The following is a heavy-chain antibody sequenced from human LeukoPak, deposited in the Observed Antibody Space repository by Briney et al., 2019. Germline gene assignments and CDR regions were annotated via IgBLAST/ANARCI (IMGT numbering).Heavy chain of an antibody. Sequence: GGSLRLSCAASGFTFSSYSMNWVRQAPGKGLEWVSSISSSSSYIYYADSVKGRSTISRDNAKNSLYLQMNSLRAEDTAVYYCARVPNCSGGSCYSLGAFDIWGQGTMVTVSS. CDR2: ISSSSSYI. D-gene: IGHD2-15*01. V-gene: IGHV3-21*01. CDR1: GFTFSSYS. J-gene: IGHJ3*02. CDR3: ARVPNCSGGSCYSLGAFDI.